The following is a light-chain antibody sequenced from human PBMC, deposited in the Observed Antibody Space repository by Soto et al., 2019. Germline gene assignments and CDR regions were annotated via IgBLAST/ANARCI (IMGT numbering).Light chain of an antibody. CDR1: RGITSW. CDR3: QQTDSFPYT. CDR2: AAS. V-gene: IGKV1-12*01. Sequence: DIHMTQSPSSVSASVGDRVPITGRASRGITSWLVGYQQKPGKAPKLLIYAASSLQSGVPSRFSGSGSGTDFSLTISSLQPEDFATYYCQQTDSFPYTFGRGTKVEIK. J-gene: IGKJ2*01.